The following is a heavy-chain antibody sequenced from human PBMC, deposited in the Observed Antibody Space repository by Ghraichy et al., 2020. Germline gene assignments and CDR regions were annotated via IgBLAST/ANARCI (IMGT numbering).Heavy chain of an antibody. CDR3: ARRQYGMDV. Sequence: SETLSLTCTVSGGSISSYYWSWIRQPPGKGLEWIGYIYTSGSTNYNPSLKSRVTISVDTSKNQFSLKLSSVTAADTAVYYCARRQYGMDVWGQGTTVTVSS. CDR1: GGSISSYY. V-gene: IGHV4-4*09. CDR2: IYTSGST. J-gene: IGHJ6*02.